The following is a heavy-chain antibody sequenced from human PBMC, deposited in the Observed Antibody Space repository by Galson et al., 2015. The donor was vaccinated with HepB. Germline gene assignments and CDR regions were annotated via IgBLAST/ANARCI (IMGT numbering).Heavy chain of an antibody. Sequence: SLRLSCAASGFTFSSYAMHWVRQAPGKGLEYVSAISSNGGSTYYADSVKGRFTISRDNSKNTLYLQMSSLRAEDTAVYYCVKDKSPVVPAAIWYFDLWGRGTLVTVSS. CDR2: ISSNGGST. D-gene: IGHD2-2*01. V-gene: IGHV3-64D*06. J-gene: IGHJ2*01. CDR3: VKDKSPVVPAAIWYFDL. CDR1: GFTFSSYA.